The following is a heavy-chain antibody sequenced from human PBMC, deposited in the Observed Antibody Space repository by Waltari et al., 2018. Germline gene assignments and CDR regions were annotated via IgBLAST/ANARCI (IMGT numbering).Heavy chain of an antibody. V-gene: IGHV1-69*08. D-gene: IGHD3-22*01. CDR2: IIPILGIA. CDR3: AREVRTYYYDSSGYYYSDY. Sequence: QVQLVQSGAEVKKPGSSVKVSCKASGGTFSSYTISWVRQAPGQGLEWMGRIIPILGIANYAQKFQGRVTITADKSTSTAYMELSSLRSEDTAVYYCAREVRTYYYDSSGYYYSDYWGQGTLVTVSS. CDR1: GGTFSSYT. J-gene: IGHJ4*02.